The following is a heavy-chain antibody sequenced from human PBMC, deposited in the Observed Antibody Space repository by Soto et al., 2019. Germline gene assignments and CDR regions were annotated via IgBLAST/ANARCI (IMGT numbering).Heavy chain of an antibody. Sequence: SETLSLTCTVSGGSISSYYWSWIRQPPGKGLEWVGYIYYTGSTNYNPSLKSRVTISVDTSKNQFSLSLTSVTAADTAVYYCARHSGGYNGFDFSYWGQGALVTVAS. D-gene: IGHD5-12*01. CDR1: GGSISSYY. V-gene: IGHV4-59*08. CDR2: IYYTGST. CDR3: ARHSGGYNGFDFSY. J-gene: IGHJ4*02.